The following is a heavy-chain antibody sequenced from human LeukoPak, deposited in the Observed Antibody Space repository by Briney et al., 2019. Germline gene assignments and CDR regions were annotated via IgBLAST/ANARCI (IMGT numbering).Heavy chain of an antibody. D-gene: IGHD1-26*01. CDR1: GYTFTGYY. Sequence: ASVKVSCKASGYTFTGYYMHWVRQAPGQGLEWMGWINPNSGGTNYAQKFQGRVTMTRDTSISTAYMVLSRLRSDDTAVYYCARDRRGSSINWFDPWGQGTLVTVSS. J-gene: IGHJ5*02. V-gene: IGHV1-2*02. CDR3: ARDRRGSSINWFDP. CDR2: INPNSGGT.